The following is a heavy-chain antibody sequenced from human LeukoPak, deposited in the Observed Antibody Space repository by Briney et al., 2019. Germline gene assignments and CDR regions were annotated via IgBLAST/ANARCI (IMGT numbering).Heavy chain of an antibody. D-gene: IGHD3-22*01. CDR3: AKGVVDTYYYDSSGYDY. CDR1: GFTFDDYA. CDR2: ISWNSGSI. J-gene: IGHJ4*02. Sequence: GGSLRLSCAASGFTFDDYAMHWVRQAPGKGLEWVSGISWNSGSIGYADSVKGRFTISRDNAKNSLYLQMNSLRAEDTALYYCAKGVVDTYYYDSSGYDYWGQGTLVTVSS. V-gene: IGHV3-9*01.